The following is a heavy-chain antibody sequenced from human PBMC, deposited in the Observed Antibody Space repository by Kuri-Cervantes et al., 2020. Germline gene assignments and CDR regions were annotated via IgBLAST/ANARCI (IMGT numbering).Heavy chain of an antibody. CDR3: ARDLTDPTDY. D-gene: IGHD3-9*01. CDR2: INPSGGST. CDR1: GYTFTSYY. Sequence: ASVNVSCKVSGYTFTSYYMNWVRQAPGQGLEWMGIINPSGGSTSYAQKFQGRVTMTRDTSTSTVYMELSRLRSEDTAVYYCARDLTDPTDYWGQGTLVTVSS. V-gene: IGHV1-46*01. J-gene: IGHJ4*02.